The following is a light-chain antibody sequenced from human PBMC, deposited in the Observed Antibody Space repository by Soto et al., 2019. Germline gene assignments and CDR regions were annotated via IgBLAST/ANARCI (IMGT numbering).Light chain of an antibody. J-gene: IGKJ2*01. CDR3: QHYCSFPYT. CDR2: DAS. Sequence: IQMTQSPSTLSASVGDRVTVTCRANKSMSICLAWYQQKPGQVPKVLIYDASSLEGGVPSRFSGSGSGSEFTLTISNLQPEDFATYYCQHYCSFPYTFGQGTKLEIK. CDR1: KSMSIC. V-gene: IGKV1-5*01.